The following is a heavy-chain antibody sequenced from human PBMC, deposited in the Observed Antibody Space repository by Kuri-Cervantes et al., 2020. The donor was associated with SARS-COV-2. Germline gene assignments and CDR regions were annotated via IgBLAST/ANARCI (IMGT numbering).Heavy chain of an antibody. V-gene: IGHV1-69*04. J-gene: IGHJ5*02. Sequence: SVKVSCKASGGTFSSYTISWVRQAPGQGLEWMGRIIPILGIANYAQKFQGRVTITADKSTSTAYMELSSLRSEDTAVYYCARDWVDPRIGVVIRSDHWGQGTLVTVSS. D-gene: IGHD3-3*01. CDR2: IIPILGIA. CDR1: GGTFSSYT. CDR3: ARDWVDPRIGVVIRSDH.